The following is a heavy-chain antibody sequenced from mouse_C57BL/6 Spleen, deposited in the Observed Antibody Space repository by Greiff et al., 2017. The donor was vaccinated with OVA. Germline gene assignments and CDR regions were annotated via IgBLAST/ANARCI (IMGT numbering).Heavy chain of an antibody. CDR2: IYPRSGNT. J-gene: IGHJ1*03. CDR1: GYTFTSYG. CDR3: ARKDYGSSYWYFDV. Sequence: VKFQESGAELARPGASVKLSCKASGYTFTSYGISWVKQRTGQGLEWIGEIYPRSGNTYYNEKFKGKATLTADKSSSTAYMELRSLTSEDSAVYFCARKDYGSSYWYFDVWGTGTTVTVSS. V-gene: IGHV1-81*01. D-gene: IGHD1-1*01.